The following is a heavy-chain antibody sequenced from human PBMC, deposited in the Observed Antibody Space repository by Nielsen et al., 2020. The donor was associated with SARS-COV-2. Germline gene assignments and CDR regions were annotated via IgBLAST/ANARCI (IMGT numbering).Heavy chain of an antibody. CDR1: GYTFTSYY. Sequence: ASVKVSCKASGYTFTSYYMHWVRQAPGQGLEWMGIINPSGGSTSYAQKFQGRVTMTRDTSTSTVYVELSSLRSEDTAVYYCARGPPTVDTAMVPPYYYGMDVWGQGTTVTVSS. CDR3: ARGPPTVDTAMVPPYYYGMDV. D-gene: IGHD5-18*01. V-gene: IGHV1-46*01. CDR2: INPSGGST. J-gene: IGHJ6*02.